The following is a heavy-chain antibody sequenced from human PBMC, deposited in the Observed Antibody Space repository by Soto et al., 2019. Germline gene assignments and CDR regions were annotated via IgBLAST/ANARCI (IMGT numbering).Heavy chain of an antibody. D-gene: IGHD3-16*02. V-gene: IGHV1-3*01. CDR3: ARGRASFNFDN. CDR1: GYTITKYV. J-gene: IGHJ4*02. Sequence: GDPXKVSCKASGYTITKYVMYWVRQAPVQSLEWVGWINAASGNTKYSQKVQDRVTLTRDTSATTVFMEMGSLGLEDAAVFFCARGRASFNFDNWGQGIPVSVPQ. CDR2: INAASGNT.